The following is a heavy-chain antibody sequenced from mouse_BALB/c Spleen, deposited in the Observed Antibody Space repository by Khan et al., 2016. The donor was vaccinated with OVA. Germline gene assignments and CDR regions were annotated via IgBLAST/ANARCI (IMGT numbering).Heavy chain of an antibody. CDR3: ARTYFAYGNYGDYYTMDY. Sequence: QVQLKESGPGLVQPSQSLSITCTVSGFSLTSYGVPWVRQSPGKGLEWLGVIWSGGSTDYNSAFISRLTISKDNSKSQVFFKMNSLQANDKAIYYCARTYFAYGNYGDYYTMDYWVKEPQSPSPQ. V-gene: IGHV2-2*02. D-gene: IGHD2-1*01. J-gene: IGHJ4*01. CDR2: IWSGGST. CDR1: GFSLTSYG.